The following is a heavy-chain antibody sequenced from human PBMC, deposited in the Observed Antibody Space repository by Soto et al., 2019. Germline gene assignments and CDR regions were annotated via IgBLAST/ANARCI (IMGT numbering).Heavy chain of an antibody. CDR3: ARAYYSFHFDY. CDR2: ISYDGSNK. V-gene: IGHV3-30*03. D-gene: IGHD3-10*01. CDR1: GFTFSSYG. Sequence: QVQLVESGGGVVQPARSLRLSCAASGFTFSSYGMHWVRQAPGKGLEWVAVISYDGSNKYYADSVKGRFTISRDNSKNTLYLQMNSLRAEDTAVYYCARAYYSFHFDYWGQGTLVTVSS. J-gene: IGHJ4*02.